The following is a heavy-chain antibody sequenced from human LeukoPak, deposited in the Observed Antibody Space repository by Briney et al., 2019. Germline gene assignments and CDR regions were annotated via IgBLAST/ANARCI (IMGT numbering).Heavy chain of an antibody. CDR2: INQDGSEK. J-gene: IGHJ6*03. CDR1: GFTFSSYW. V-gene: IGHV3-7*01. Sequence: PGGSLRLSCAASGFTFSSYWMSWVRQAPGKGLEWVANINQDGSEKYYVDSVKGRFTISRDNAKNSLYLQMNSLRAEDTAVYYCARERGYSYLICYYYYMDVWGKGTTVTVSS. CDR3: ARERGYSYLICYYYYMDV. D-gene: IGHD5-18*01.